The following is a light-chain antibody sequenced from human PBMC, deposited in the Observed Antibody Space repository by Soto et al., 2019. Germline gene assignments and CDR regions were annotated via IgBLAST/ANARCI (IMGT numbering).Light chain of an antibody. V-gene: IGKV1-5*01. J-gene: IGKJ1*01. CDR1: QTISGW. CDR2: DAS. Sequence: DIQMTQSPSTLSASVGDTVTITFRASQTISGWLAWYQQRPGKAPNLLIFDASTLESGVPSRFSGSGSGTTFTLTISSLQSDDFATYYCQHYNSYGTFGQGTKVHI. CDR3: QHYNSYGT.